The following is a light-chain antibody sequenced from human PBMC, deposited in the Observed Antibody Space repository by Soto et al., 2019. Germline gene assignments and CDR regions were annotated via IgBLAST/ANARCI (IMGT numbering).Light chain of an antibody. J-gene: IGLJ2*01. Sequence: QAVVTQPPSASASLGASVTLTCTLSSGYSNYKVDWYQQRPGKGPRFVMRVGPGGIVGSKGDGIPDRFSVLGSGLNRFLTIKNIQEEDESDYHCGADHGTGSNFVAVFGGGTKVTVL. CDR2: VGPGGIVG. CDR3: GADHGTGSNFVAV. CDR1: SGYSNYK. V-gene: IGLV9-49*01.